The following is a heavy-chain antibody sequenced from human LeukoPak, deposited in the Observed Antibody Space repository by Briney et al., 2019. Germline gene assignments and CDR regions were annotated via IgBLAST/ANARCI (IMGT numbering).Heavy chain of an antibody. V-gene: IGHV3-21*01. D-gene: IGHD4-17*01. Sequence: GGSLRLSCAASGFTFSSYSMNWVRQAPGKGLEWVSSISSSSSYIYYADSVKGRFTISRDNAKNSLYLQMNSLRPEDTAVYYCARDGEYGDYGSDYWGQGTLVTVSS. J-gene: IGHJ4*02. CDR3: ARDGEYGDYGSDY. CDR1: GFTFSSYS. CDR2: ISSSSSYI.